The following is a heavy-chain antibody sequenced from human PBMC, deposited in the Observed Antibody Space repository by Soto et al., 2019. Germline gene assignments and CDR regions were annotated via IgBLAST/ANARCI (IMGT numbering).Heavy chain of an antibody. CDR3: AKDFSPFLLEGLLLNYYMDV. CDR1: GFTFSSYA. J-gene: IGHJ6*03. Sequence: GVSLRLSCAASGFTFSSYAMSWVRQAPGKGLEWVSAISGSGGSTYYADSVKGRFTISRDNSKNTLYLQMNSLRAEDTAVYYCAKDFSPFLLEGLLLNYYMDVWGKGPTVTVSS. V-gene: IGHV3-23*01. D-gene: IGHD3-3*01. CDR2: ISGSGGST.